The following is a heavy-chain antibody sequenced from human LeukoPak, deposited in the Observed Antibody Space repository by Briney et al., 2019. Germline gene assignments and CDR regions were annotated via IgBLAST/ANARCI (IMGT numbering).Heavy chain of an antibody. J-gene: IGHJ5*02. CDR2: ISGSGGGT. D-gene: IGHD3-10*01. CDR3: AKDPYYYGSGSYYGS. V-gene: IGHV3-23*01. Sequence: GGSLRLSCAASGFTFSSYAMSWVRQAPGKGLEWVSAISGSGGGTYYADSVKGRFTISRDNSKNTLYLQMNSLRAEDTAVYYCAKDPYYYGSGSYYGSWGQGTLVTVSS. CDR1: GFTFSSYA.